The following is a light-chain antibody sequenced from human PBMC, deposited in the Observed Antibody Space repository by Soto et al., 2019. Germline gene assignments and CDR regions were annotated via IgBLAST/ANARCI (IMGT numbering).Light chain of an antibody. CDR2: GAS. V-gene: IGKV3-15*01. CDR3: QQYKDWPYT. CDR1: QSVSGN. J-gene: IGKJ2*01. Sequence: EIVMTQSPGTLSVSPGERATLSCRASQSVSGNLAWYQEKPGQAPRLLTYGASTRATGIPTRFSGSGSGTEFTLTISSLQSEDFAVYYCQQYKDWPYTLGQGTKLEI.